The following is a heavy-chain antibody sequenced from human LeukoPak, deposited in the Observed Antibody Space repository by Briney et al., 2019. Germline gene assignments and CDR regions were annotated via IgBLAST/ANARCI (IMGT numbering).Heavy chain of an antibody. CDR2: IYTSGST. V-gene: IGHV4-61*02. J-gene: IGHJ4*02. D-gene: IGHD6-25*01. CDR3: ARDLRLYYFDY. Sequence: SETLSLTCTVSGGSISSGSYYWSWIRQPAGKGLEWIGRIYTSGSTNYNPSLKSRVTISVDTSKNQFSLKLSSVTAADTAVYYCARDLRLYYFDYWGQGTLVTVSS. CDR1: GGSISSGSYY.